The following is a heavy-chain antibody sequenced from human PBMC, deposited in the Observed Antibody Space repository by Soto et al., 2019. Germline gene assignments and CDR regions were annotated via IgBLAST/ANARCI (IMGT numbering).Heavy chain of an antibody. Sequence: SETLSLTCTVSGGSISSGGYYWSWIRQHPGKGLEWIGYIYYSGSTYYNPSLKSRVTISVDTSKNQFSLKLSSVTAADTAVYYCARESRDAELIAVAGTRDAFDIWGQGTMVTVSS. CDR2: IYYSGST. CDR3: ARESRDAELIAVAGTRDAFDI. D-gene: IGHD6-19*01. J-gene: IGHJ3*02. V-gene: IGHV4-31*03. CDR1: GGSISSGGYY.